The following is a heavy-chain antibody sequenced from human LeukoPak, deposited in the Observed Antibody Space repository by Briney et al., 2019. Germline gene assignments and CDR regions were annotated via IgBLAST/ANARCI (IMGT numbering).Heavy chain of an antibody. V-gene: IGHV3-9*03. J-gene: IGHJ3*02. CDR1: GFTFDDYA. Sequence: GGSLRLSCAASGFTFDDYAMHWVRQAPGKGLERVSGISWNSGSIGYADSVKGRFTISRDNAKNSLYLQMNSLRAEDMALYYCAKGEWVTVTNAFHIWGQGTMVAVSS. D-gene: IGHD4-17*01. CDR3: AKGEWVTVTNAFHI. CDR2: ISWNSGSI.